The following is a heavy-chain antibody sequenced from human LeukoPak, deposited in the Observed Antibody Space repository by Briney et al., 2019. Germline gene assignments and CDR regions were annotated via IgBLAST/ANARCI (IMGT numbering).Heavy chain of an antibody. CDR1: GYTFTSCD. CDR3: ARGLSLMVRGVIIAFDI. D-gene: IGHD3-10*01. CDR2: MNPNSGNT. Sequence: ASVKVSCKASGYTFTSCDINWVRQATGQGLEWMGWMNPNSGNTGYAQKFQGRVTMTRNTSISTAYMELSSLRSEDTAVYYCARGLSLMVRGVIIAFDIWGQGTMVTVSS. J-gene: IGHJ3*02. V-gene: IGHV1-8*01.